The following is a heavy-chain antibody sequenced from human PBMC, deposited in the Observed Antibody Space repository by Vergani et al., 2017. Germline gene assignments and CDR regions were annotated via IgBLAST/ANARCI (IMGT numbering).Heavy chain of an antibody. V-gene: IGHV3-30*18. CDR3: AKDLXSSSWYGTPCYMDV. CDR2: ISYDGSNK. Sequence: QVQLVESGGGVVQPGRSLRLSCAASGFTFSSYGMHWVRQAPGKGLEWVAVISYDGSNKYYADSVKGRFTISRDNSKNTLYLQMNSLRAEDTAVYYCAKDLXSSSWYGTPCYMDVWGKGTTVTVSS. J-gene: IGHJ6*03. D-gene: IGHD6-13*01. CDR1: GFTFSSYG.